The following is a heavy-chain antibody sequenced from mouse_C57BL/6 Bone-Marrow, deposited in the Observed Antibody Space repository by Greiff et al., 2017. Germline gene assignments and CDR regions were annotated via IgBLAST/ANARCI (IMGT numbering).Heavy chain of an antibody. Sequence: VQLQQPGAELVMPGASVKLSCKASGYTFTSYWMHWVKQRPGQGLEWIGEIDPSDSYTNYNQKFKGKSTLTVDKSSSTAYMQLSSLTSEDAAVYYCARFGYDVGYYAMDYGGQGTSVTVSS. J-gene: IGHJ4*01. CDR1: GYTFTSYW. V-gene: IGHV1-69*01. CDR3: ARFGYDVGYYAMDY. CDR2: IDPSDSYT. D-gene: IGHD2-2*01.